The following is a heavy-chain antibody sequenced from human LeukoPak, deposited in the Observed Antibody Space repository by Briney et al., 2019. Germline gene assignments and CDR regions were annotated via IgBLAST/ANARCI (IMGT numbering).Heavy chain of an antibody. J-gene: IGHJ5*02. CDR3: ARAVWFGELSFDP. CDR2: INAGNGNT. CDR1: GYTFTSYT. D-gene: IGHD3-10*01. V-gene: IGHV1-3*03. Sequence: ASVKVSCKASGYTFTSYTMHWVRQAPGQRLEWMGWINAGNGNTKYSQEFQGRVTITRDTSASAAYMELSSLRSEDMAAYYCARAVWFGELSFDPWGQGTLVTVSS.